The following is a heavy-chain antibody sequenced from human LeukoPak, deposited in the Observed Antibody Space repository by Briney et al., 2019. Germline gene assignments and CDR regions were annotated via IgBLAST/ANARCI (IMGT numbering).Heavy chain of an antibody. CDR3: TRGGDFWSGYYTGASDY. J-gene: IGHJ4*02. CDR1: GFTFSGSA. Sequence: GGSLRLSCAASGFTFSGSAMHWVRQASGKGLEWVGRIRSKANSYATAYAASVKGRFTISRDDSKNTAYLQMNSLKTEDTAVYYCTRGGDFWSGYYTGASDYWGQGTLVTVSS. V-gene: IGHV3-73*01. CDR2: IRSKANSYAT. D-gene: IGHD3-3*01.